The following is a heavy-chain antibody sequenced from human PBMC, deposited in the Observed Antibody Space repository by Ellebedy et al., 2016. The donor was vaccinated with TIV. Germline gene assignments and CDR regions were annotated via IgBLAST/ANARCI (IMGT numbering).Heavy chain of an antibody. D-gene: IGHD6-6*01. CDR1: GFTFSTSL. J-gene: IGHJ4*02. Sequence: PGGSLRLSCAASGFTFSTSLMRRVRQAPGKGLEWVANIKYDGGERYYVASVRGRFTISRDNAETSLYLQMNSLTAADTAVYFCARDLGKSTYSSSPLDYWGQGTLVTVSS. CDR2: IKYDGGER. V-gene: IGHV3-7*03. CDR3: ARDLGKSTYSSSPLDY.